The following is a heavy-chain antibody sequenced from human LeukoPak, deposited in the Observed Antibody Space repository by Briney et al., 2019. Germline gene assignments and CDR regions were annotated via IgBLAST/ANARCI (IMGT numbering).Heavy chain of an antibody. Sequence: SVKVSCKASGGTFSSYAISWVRQAPGQGLEWMGGIIPIFGTANYAQKFQGRVTITADESTSTAYMELSSLRSEDTAVYYCGSAGVNCSSTSCYSMDVWGQGTTVTVSS. D-gene: IGHD2-2*02. J-gene: IGHJ6*02. CDR1: GGTFSSYA. CDR2: IIPIFGTA. CDR3: GSAGVNCSSTSCYSMDV. V-gene: IGHV1-69*13.